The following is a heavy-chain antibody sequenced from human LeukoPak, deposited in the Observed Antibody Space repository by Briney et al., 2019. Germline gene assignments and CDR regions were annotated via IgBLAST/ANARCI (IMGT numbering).Heavy chain of an antibody. D-gene: IGHD2-15*01. J-gene: IGHJ4*02. V-gene: IGHV3-23*01. CDR3: AKQLGYCSDGSCYFPY. CDR2: ISNNGGYT. CDR1: GFTFSSSA. Sequence: GGSLRLPCAASGFTFSSSAMSWVRQAPGKGLEWVSAISNNGGYTYYADPVQGRFTISRDNSKSTLCLQMNSLRAEDTAVYYCAKQLGYCSDGSCYFPYWGQGTLVTVSS.